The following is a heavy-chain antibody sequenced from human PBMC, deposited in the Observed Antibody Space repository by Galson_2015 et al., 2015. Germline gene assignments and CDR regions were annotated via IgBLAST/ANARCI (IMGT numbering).Heavy chain of an antibody. CDR2: ISGSGGNT. CDR1: GFTFSSYA. CDR3: AKDLEIAVAAYFDY. J-gene: IGHJ4*02. V-gene: IGHV3-23*01. Sequence: SLILSFASSGFTFSSYAMSWVRQAPEKGLGGVSAISGSGGNTYYADSVKGRFTISRDNSKNALYPQMNSLCAEDTAVYYCAKDLEIAVAAYFDYWGQGTLVTVSS. D-gene: IGHD6-19*01.